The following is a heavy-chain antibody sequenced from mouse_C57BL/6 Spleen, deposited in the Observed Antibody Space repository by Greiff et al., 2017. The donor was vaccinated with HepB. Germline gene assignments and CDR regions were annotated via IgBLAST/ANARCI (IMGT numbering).Heavy chain of an antibody. D-gene: IGHD1-1*02. CDR1: GYTFTDYY. CDR2: INPNNGGT. CDR3: ASHYGYFDV. Sequence: EVQLQQSGPELVKPGASVKISCKASGYTFTDYYMNWVKQSHGKSLEWIGDINPNNGGTSYNQKFKGKATLTVDKSSSTAYMELRSLTSEDSAVYYCASHYGYFDVWGTGTTVTVSS. V-gene: IGHV1-26*01. J-gene: IGHJ1*03.